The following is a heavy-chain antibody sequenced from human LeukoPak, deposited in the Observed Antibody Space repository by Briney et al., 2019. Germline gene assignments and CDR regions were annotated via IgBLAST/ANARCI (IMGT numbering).Heavy chain of an antibody. CDR1: GFTFNYYW. J-gene: IGHJ4*02. CDR2: INEDGSVK. CDR3: ATSAAAAGTE. V-gene: IGHV3-7*03. D-gene: IGHD6-13*01. Sequence: GGSLRLSCAASGFTFNYYWMSWVRQAPGKGLDWVANINEDGSVKNYVDSVKGRFTISRDNAKNSVYLHMNSLRAEDTAVYYCATSAAAAGTEWGQGILVTVSS.